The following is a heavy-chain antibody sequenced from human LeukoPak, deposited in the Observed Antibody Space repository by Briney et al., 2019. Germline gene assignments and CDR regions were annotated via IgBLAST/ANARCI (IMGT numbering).Heavy chain of an antibody. CDR3: AKDRDYDYVWGSYRSGSYYFDY. CDR2: IRYDGSNK. CDR1: GFTFSSYG. D-gene: IGHD3-16*02. V-gene: IGHV3-30*02. J-gene: IGHJ4*02. Sequence: GGSLRLSCAASGFTFSSYGMHWVRQAPGKGLEWVAFIRYDGSNKYYADSVKGRFTISRDNSKNTLYLQMNSLRAEDTAVYYCAKDRDYDYVWGSYRSGSYYFDYWGQGTLVTVSS.